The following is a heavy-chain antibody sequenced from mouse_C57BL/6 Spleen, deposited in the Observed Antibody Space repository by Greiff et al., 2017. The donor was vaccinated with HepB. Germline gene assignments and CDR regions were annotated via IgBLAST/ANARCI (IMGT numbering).Heavy chain of an antibody. CDR3: ARSLDVYEIFDY. Sequence: EVQGVESGGDLVKPGGSLKLSCAASGFTFSSYGMSWVRQTPDKRLEWVATISSGGSYTYYPDSVKGRFTISRDNAKNTLYLQMSRLKSEDTAMYYCARSLDVYEIFDYWGQGTTLTVSS. J-gene: IGHJ2*01. CDR2: ISSGGSYT. CDR1: GFTFSSYG. D-gene: IGHD2-2*01. V-gene: IGHV5-6*01.